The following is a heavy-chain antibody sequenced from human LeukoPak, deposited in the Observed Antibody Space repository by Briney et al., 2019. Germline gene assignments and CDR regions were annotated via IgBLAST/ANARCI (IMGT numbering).Heavy chain of an antibody. CDR2: IYTSGST. CDR3: ARGIAVAARQYYYYMDV. CDR1: GGSISTSNYY. J-gene: IGHJ6*03. D-gene: IGHD6-19*01. Sequence: SETLSLTCTVSGGSISTSNYYWGWIRQPPGKGLEWIGRIYTSGSTNYNPSLKSRVTISVDTSKNQFSLKLSSVTAADTAVYYCARGIAVAARQYYYYMDVWGKGTTVTVSS. V-gene: IGHV4-61*02.